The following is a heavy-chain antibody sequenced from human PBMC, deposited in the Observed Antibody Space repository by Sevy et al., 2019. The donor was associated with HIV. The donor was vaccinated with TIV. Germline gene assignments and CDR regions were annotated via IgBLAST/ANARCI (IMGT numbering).Heavy chain of an antibody. V-gene: IGHV3-23*01. CDR1: GFPFNRHD. CDR2: IIGDDGST. D-gene: IGHD3-10*01. CDR3: VKGFWHEN. J-gene: IGHJ4*02. Sequence: GGSLRLSCVASGFPFNRHDMTWVRQAPGKGLEWVSGIIGDDGSTYYADSVKRRFTISRDISTNTLSLEMNRLTFDDTALYYCVKGFWHENWGQGTQVTVSS.